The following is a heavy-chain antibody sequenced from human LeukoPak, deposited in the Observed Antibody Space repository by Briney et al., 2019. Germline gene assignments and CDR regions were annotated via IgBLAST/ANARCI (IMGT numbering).Heavy chain of an antibody. CDR1: GDSISSSKYY. D-gene: IGHD2-2*01. CDR2: IYNSGST. Sequence: NPSETLSLTCTVSGDSISSSKYYWAWIRQPPGKGLEWIGSIYNSGSTYYNPSLKSRVTISVDTSKNQFSLKLSSVTAADTAVYYCARNVPAANGVDPWGQGTLVTVSS. CDR3: ARNVPAANGVDP. J-gene: IGHJ5*02. V-gene: IGHV4-39*07.